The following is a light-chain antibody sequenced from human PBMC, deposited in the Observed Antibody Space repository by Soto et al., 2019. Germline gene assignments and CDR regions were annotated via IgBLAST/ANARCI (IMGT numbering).Light chain of an antibody. CDR1: QTISTY. CDR2: ATS. Sequence: DIQMTQSPSSLSASVGDRVTISCRASQTISTYLNWYQHKPGKAPLLLIYATSYLQGAVPSRFSGSGSGTDSTLTISSLQPEDFATYYCQQSYNIPYTFGPGTKVDIK. CDR3: QQSYNIPYT. J-gene: IGKJ3*01. V-gene: IGKV1-39*01.